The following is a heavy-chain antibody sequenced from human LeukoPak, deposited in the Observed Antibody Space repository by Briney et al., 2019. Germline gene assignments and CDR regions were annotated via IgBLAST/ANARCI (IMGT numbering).Heavy chain of an antibody. J-gene: IGHJ4*02. V-gene: IGHV4-38-2*02. CDR2: IYHSGRT. CDR1: GYSISSGYY. Sequence: SETLSLTCTVSGYSISSGYYWGWIRQPPGKGLEWIGSIYHSGRTLYNPSLKSRVTISVDTSKNQFSLKLTSVTAADTAVYYCARDLGYYDSSGYSDYWGQGTLVTVSS. CDR3: ARDLGYYDSSGYSDY. D-gene: IGHD3-22*01.